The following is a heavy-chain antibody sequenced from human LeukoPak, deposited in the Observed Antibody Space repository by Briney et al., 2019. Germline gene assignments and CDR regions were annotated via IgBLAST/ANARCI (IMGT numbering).Heavy chain of an antibody. CDR3: AKDSQSVAFFLDDAVYL. Sequence: GGSLRLSCTASGLTFSTYAWRWVRQTPGKGLEWLSVISATGSTTYYADSVRGRFTISRDNSKNTLYLQMNSLRVEDTAVYYCAKDSQSVAFFLDDAVYLCGQGTIVTVSA. D-gene: IGHD3-16*01. V-gene: IGHV3-23*01. J-gene: IGHJ3*01. CDR2: ISATGSTT. CDR1: GLTFSTYA.